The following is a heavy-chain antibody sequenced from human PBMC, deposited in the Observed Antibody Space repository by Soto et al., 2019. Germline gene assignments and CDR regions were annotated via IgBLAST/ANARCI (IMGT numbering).Heavy chain of an antibody. CDR3: TRGHFVYYDFWSGYHDAFDI. Sequence: GGSLRLSCAASGFTFTTAWINWVRQAPGKGLEWVGRIKSKTDGGTPDFAAPVRGRFAISRDDSKSMVYLQMNSLKTEDTAVYYCTRGHFVYYDFWSGYHDAFDIWGQGTMVTVSS. J-gene: IGHJ3*02. CDR1: GFTFTTAW. CDR2: IKSKTDGGTP. V-gene: IGHV3-15*07. D-gene: IGHD3-3*01.